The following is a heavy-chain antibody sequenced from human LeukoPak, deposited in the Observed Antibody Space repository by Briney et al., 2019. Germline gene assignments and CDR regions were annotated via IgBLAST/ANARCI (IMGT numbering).Heavy chain of an antibody. J-gene: IGHJ5*02. V-gene: IGHV1-69*13. CDR1: GGTFSSYA. Sequence: SVWVFSTASGGTFSSYAISWVRQAPGQGLEWMGGIIPIFGTANYAQRFQGRVTITADESTSTAYMELSSLRSDDTAVYYCARIVRREGVAGRNWFDPWGQGTLVTVAS. CDR2: IIPIFGTA. D-gene: IGHD1-26*01. CDR3: ARIVRREGVAGRNWFDP.